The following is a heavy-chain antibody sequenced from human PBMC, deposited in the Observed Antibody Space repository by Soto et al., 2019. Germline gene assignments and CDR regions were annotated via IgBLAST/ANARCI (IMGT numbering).Heavy chain of an antibody. Sequence: SETLSLTCTVSGGSISSNYWTWIRQPPGKGLEWIGYVYNSGSTNNNPSLKSRVTISEDTSKSQFSLKVNSMTAADTAGYYCARYCPEALAGYTLDNWGQGMSVTVSS. CDR3: ARYCPEALAGYTLDN. CDR2: VYNSGST. CDR1: GGSISSNY. V-gene: IGHV4-59*01. J-gene: IGHJ4*02. D-gene: IGHD1-1*01.